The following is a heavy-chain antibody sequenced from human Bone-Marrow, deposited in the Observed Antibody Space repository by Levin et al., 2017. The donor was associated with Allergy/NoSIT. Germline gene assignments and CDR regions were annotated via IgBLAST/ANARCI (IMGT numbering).Heavy chain of an antibody. CDR2: ISWNSGDK. CDR1: GFRFDDYA. J-gene: IGHJ4*02. Sequence: SCAASGFRFDDYAMQWVRQAPGKGLEWVSHISWNSGDKIYADSVNGRFSISRDNAKNSLYLEMNSLRPEDTALYYCVKGGAPYCSSTSCHFDYWGLGTLVTVSS. CDR3: VKGGAPYCSSTSCHFDY. V-gene: IGHV3-9*01. D-gene: IGHD2-2*01.